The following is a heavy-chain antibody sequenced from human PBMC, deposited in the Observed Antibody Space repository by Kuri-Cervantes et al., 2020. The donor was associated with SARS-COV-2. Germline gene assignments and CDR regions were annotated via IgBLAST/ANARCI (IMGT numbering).Heavy chain of an antibody. CDR2: INPSGGST. D-gene: IGHD3-16*01. CDR1: GDSFSSYS. CDR3: ARDGGDAFDI. Sequence: ASVKVSCKASGDSFSSYSFNWVRQAPGQGLEWMGIINPSGGSTSYAQKFQGRVTMTRDTSTSTVYMELSSLRSEDTAVYYCARDGGDAFDIWGQGTMVTVSS. J-gene: IGHJ3*02. V-gene: IGHV1-46*01.